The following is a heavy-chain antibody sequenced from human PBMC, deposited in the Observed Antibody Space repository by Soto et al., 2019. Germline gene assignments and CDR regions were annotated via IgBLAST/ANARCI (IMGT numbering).Heavy chain of an antibody. D-gene: IGHD3-16*02. Sequence: QVQLQESGPGLVKPSGTLSLTCAVSSGSISSSNWWSWVRQPPGKGLEWIGEIYHSGSTNYNPSLKSRVTISVDKSKNQFSLKLSSVTAADTAVYYCARGLHLGELSPDATFDAFDIWGQGTMVTVSS. V-gene: IGHV4-4*02. J-gene: IGHJ3*02. CDR3: ARGLHLGELSPDATFDAFDI. CDR2: IYHSGST. CDR1: SGSISSSNW.